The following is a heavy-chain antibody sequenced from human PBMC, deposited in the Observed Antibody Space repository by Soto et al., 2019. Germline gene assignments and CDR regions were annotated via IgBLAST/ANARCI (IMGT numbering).Heavy chain of an antibody. D-gene: IGHD3-9*01. Sequence: SVKVSCKASGGTFRSSAISWVRQAPGQGLEWMGGIIPIFGTANYAQKFRGRVTITADESTSTAYMELSSLRSEDTAVYYCATAQAADIQKDGGAFDIWGQGTMVTVSS. CDR1: GGTFRSSA. CDR2: IIPIFGTA. V-gene: IGHV1-69*13. CDR3: ATAQAADIQKDGGAFDI. J-gene: IGHJ3*02.